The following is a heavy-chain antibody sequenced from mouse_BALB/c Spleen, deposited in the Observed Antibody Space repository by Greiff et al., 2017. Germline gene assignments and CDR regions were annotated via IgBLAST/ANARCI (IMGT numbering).Heavy chain of an antibody. V-gene: IGHV14-3*02. CDR1: GFNIKDTY. J-gene: IGHJ2*01. CDR2: IDPANGNT. D-gene: IGHD1-1*01. Sequence: EVQLQESGAELVKPGASVKLSCTASGFNIKDTYMHWVKQRPEQGLEWIGRIDPANGNTKYDPKFQGKATITADKSSNTAYLQLSSLTSEDTAVYYCARGGYYYGSSPYFDYWGQGTTLTVSS. CDR3: ARGGYYYGSSPYFDY.